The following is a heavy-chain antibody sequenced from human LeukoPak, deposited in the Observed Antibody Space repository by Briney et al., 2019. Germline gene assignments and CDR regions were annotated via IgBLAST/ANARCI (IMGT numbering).Heavy chain of an antibody. CDR2: IIPILGIA. V-gene: IGHV1-69*04. Sequence: SVKVSCKASGGTFSSYAISWVRQAPGQGLEWMGRIIPILGIANYAQKFQGRVTITADKSTSTAYMELSSLRSEDTAVYYCARAHGDSSGYHYDYWGQGTLVTVSS. CDR1: GGTFSSYA. J-gene: IGHJ4*02. CDR3: ARAHGDSSGYHYDY. D-gene: IGHD3-22*01.